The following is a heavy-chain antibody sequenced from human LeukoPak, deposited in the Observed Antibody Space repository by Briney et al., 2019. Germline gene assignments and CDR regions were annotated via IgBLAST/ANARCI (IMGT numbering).Heavy chain of an antibody. D-gene: IGHD1-26*01. V-gene: IGHV3-30-3*01. J-gene: IGHJ4*02. CDR3: AGDREAFDY. CDR2: ISYDGSNK. CDR1: GFTFSSYA. Sequence: GGSLRLSCAASGFTFSSYAMHWVRQAPGKGLEWVAVISYDGSNKYYADSVKGRFTISRDNSKNTLYLQMNSLRAEDTAVYYCAGDREAFDYWGQGTLVTVSS.